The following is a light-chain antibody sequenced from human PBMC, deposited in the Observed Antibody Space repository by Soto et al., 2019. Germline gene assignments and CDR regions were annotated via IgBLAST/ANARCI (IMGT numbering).Light chain of an antibody. CDR2: DVN. CDR3: SSYTSTNAIV. CDR1: GSDVGGYNY. J-gene: IGLJ1*01. Sequence: QSALTQPASVSGSPGQSITVSCTGTGSDVGGYNYVSWYKQYPGQAPKLLIYDVNKRHSGVSNRFSGSKSGNTASLTISGLQVEDEADYCCSSYTSTNAIVCGVGTKVTVL. V-gene: IGLV2-14*03.